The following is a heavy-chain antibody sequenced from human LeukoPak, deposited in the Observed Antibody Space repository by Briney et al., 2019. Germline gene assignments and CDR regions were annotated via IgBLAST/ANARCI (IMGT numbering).Heavy chain of an antibody. J-gene: IGHJ4*02. D-gene: IGHD3-10*01. CDR3: ARGLRGSGSYYSGFDY. Sequence: PSETLSLTCAVSGGSISSYYWSWIRQPAGKGLEWIGRIYTSGSTNYNPSLKSRVTMSVDTSKNQFSLKLSSVTAADTAVYYCARGLRGSGSYYSGFDYWGQGTLVTVSS. CDR2: IYTSGST. V-gene: IGHV4-4*07. CDR1: GGSISSYY.